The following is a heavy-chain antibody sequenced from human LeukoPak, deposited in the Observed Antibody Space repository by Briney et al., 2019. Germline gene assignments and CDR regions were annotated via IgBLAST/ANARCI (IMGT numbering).Heavy chain of an antibody. CDR1: GGSISSNY. Sequence: KPSETLSLPCTVSGGSISSNYCSWIRQSPGKGLEWIAYMSYSGHSNSNPSLRSRVTTSVDTSKNQFSLRLNTVTAADTAVYYCATIVRGGASFDIWGRGTMVTVSS. CDR3: ATIVRGGASFDI. D-gene: IGHD1-26*01. V-gene: IGHV4-59*01. J-gene: IGHJ3*02. CDR2: MSYSGHS.